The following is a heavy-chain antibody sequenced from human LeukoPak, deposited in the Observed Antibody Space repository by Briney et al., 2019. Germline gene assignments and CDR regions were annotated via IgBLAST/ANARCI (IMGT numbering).Heavy chain of an antibody. V-gene: IGHV1-24*01. CDR3: ARTCPGSSCYHIY. Sequence: ASVKVSCKVSGYTLTELSMHWVRQAPGKGLEWMGGFDPEDGETIYAQKFQGRVTMTEDTSTDTAYMELRSLRSDDTAVYFCARTCPGSSCYHIYWGQGTLVTVSS. CDR2: FDPEDGET. D-gene: IGHD2-2*01. J-gene: IGHJ4*02. CDR1: GYTLTELS.